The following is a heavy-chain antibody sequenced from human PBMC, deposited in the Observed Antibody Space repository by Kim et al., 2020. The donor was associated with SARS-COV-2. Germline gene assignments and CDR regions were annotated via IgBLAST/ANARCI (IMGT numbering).Heavy chain of an antibody. V-gene: IGHV4-61*01. CDR2: IYYSGYT. CDR3: ARAPNDFWSGYPYYFDY. D-gene: IGHD3-3*01. J-gene: IGHJ4*02. Sequence: SETLSLTCTVSGGSVSSGSYFWSWIRQPPGKGLEWIGYIYYSGYTNYNPSLKSRVTMSVDTSKNQFSLKLRSVTAADTAMYYCARAPNDFWSGYPYYFDYWGQGTLVTVSS. CDR1: GGSVSSGSYF.